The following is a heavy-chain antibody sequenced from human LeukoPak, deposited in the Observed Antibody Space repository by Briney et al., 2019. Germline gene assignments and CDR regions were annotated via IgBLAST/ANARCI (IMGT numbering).Heavy chain of an antibody. V-gene: IGHV1-8*01. CDR2: MNPNSGNT. CDR1: GYTFTCYD. Sequence: GASVKVSCKASGYTFTCYDINWVRQATGQGLEWMGWMNPNSGNTGYAQKFQGRVTMTRNTSISTAYMELSSLRSEDTAVYYCARGVLIPAARGYYGMDVWGQGATVTVSS. J-gene: IGHJ6*02. CDR3: ARGVLIPAARGYYGMDV. D-gene: IGHD2-2*01.